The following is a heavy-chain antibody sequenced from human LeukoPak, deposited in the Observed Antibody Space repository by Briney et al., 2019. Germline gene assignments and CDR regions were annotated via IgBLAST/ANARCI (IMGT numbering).Heavy chain of an antibody. D-gene: IGHD2-21*01. CDR2: ISYDGSNK. V-gene: IGHV3-30*03. J-gene: IGHJ4*02. Sequence: LAGGSLRLSRAASGFTFSSYGMHWVRQAPGKGLEWVAVISYDGSNKYYADSVKGRFTISRDNSKNTLYLQMNSLRAEDTAVYYCARDLLWSRTRLSLVREGDYWGQGTLVTVSS. CDR3: ARDLLWSRTRLSLVREGDY. CDR1: GFTFSSYG.